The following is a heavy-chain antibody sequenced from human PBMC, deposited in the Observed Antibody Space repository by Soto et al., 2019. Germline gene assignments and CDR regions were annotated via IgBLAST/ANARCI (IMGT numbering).Heavy chain of an antibody. V-gene: IGHV3-7*01. Sequence: PGGSLRLSCAASGFTFSRYWMSWVRQAPGKGLEWVANIKQDGSEKYYVDSVKGRFTISRDNAKNSLYLQMNSLRAEDTAVYYCARVGSVGFTYYYDSSGYYYGYWGQGTLVTVSS. CDR2: IKQDGSEK. D-gene: IGHD3-22*01. J-gene: IGHJ4*02. CDR1: GFTFSRYW. CDR3: ARVGSVGFTYYYDSSGYYYGY.